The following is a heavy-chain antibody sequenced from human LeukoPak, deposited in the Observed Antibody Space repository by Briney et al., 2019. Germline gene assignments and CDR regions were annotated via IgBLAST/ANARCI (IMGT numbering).Heavy chain of an antibody. CDR2: IHPNTGGT. CDR3: ARDYYDSGDY. CDR1: GYTFTGYY. Sequence: GASVKVSCKASGYTFTGYYIHWVRQAPGQGLEWMGWIHPNTGGTNFAQKFQGRVTLTRDTSINTAYMELNSLRSDDTAMYFCARDYYDSGDYWGQGTLVTVSS. J-gene: IGHJ4*02. V-gene: IGHV1-2*02. D-gene: IGHD3-16*01.